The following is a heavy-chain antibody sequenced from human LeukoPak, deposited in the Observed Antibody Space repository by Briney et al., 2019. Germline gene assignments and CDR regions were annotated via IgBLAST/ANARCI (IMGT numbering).Heavy chain of an antibody. CDR2: ISGSGGGT. V-gene: IGHV3-23*01. D-gene: IGHD2-2*01. J-gene: IGHJ4*02. CDR1: GFTFSSYA. CDR3: AKRSLGFSTSSREYYFHN. Sequence: GGSLRLSCAASGFTFSSYAMSWVREAPGKGLEWVSSISGSGGGTYYADSLEGRFTISRDNSKNTLYLQMNSRRAEDTAVYYCAKRSLGFSTSSREYYFHNWGQGTLVTVSS.